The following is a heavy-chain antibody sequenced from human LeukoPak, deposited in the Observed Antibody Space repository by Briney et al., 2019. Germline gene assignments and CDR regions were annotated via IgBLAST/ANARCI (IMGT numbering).Heavy chain of an antibody. CDR1: GFSFSSYG. Sequence: GGTLRLSCAASGFSFSSYGMTWVRQAPGKGLEWVANINQDSSEKYYVDSVKGRFTISRDNAKNSLYLQLNTLRPEDTAVYYCVQGWRDNWGQGTLVTVSS. V-gene: IGHV3-7*01. CDR2: INQDSSEK. J-gene: IGHJ4*02. D-gene: IGHD2-15*01. CDR3: VQGWRDN.